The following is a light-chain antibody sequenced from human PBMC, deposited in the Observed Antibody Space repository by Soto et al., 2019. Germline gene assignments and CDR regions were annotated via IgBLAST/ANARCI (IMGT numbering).Light chain of an antibody. CDR2: KAS. CDR3: QQYDTYPLT. V-gene: IGKV1-5*03. Sequence: DIQMTQSPSTLSACVGDRVTITCRASQNINTWLAWYQQKPGKAPYLLIYKASNLQSGVPSRFSGSASGTEFTLTISSLQPDDIATYYCQQYDTYPLTYGGGTKVEI. J-gene: IGKJ4*01. CDR1: QNINTW.